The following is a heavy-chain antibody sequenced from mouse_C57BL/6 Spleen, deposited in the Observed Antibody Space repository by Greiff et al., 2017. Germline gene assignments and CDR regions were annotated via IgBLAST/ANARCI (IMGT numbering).Heavy chain of an antibody. Sequence: EVKLQESGPELVKPGASVKISCKASGYSFTGYYMNWVKQSPEKSLEWIGEINPSTGGTSYNQKFKAKATLTVDKSSSTAYMQLKSLTSEDSAVYYCARGTGYCDYWGQGTTLTVSS. D-gene: IGHD4-1*01. CDR1: GYSFTGYY. V-gene: IGHV1-42*01. J-gene: IGHJ2*01. CDR2: INPSTGGT. CDR3: ARGTGYCDY.